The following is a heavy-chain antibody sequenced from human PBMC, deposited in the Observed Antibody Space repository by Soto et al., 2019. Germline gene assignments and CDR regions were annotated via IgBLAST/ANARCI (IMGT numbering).Heavy chain of an antibody. CDR1: GYTFTSYG. V-gene: IGHV1-18*01. CDR2: ISAYNGNT. CDR3: ARGVELSSSWERFDP. Sequence: ASVKVSCKASGYTFTSYGISWVRQAPGQGLERMGWISAYNGNTNYAQKLQGRVTMTTDTSTSTAYMELRSLRSDDTAVYYCARGVELSSSWERFDPWGQGTLVTVSS. J-gene: IGHJ5*02. D-gene: IGHD6-13*01.